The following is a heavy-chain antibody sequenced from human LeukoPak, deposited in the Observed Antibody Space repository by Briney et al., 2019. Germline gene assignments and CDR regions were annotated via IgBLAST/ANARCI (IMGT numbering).Heavy chain of an antibody. CDR3: ATHCSGGSCYDGAWYFDY. CDR2: IYYSGST. J-gene: IGHJ4*02. CDR1: GGSISSGGYS. Sequence: PSETLSLTCAVSGGSISSGGYSWSWIRQPPGKGLEWIGYIYYSGSTYYNPSLKSRVTISVDTSKNQFSLKLSSVTAADTAVYYCATHCSGGSCYDGAWYFDYWGQGTLVTVSS. D-gene: IGHD2-15*01. V-gene: IGHV4-30-4*07.